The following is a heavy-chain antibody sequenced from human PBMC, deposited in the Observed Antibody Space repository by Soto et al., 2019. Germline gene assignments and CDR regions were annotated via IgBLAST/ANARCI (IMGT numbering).Heavy chain of an antibody. CDR1: GFTFSTYS. J-gene: IGHJ4*02. V-gene: IGHV3-23*01. D-gene: IGHD6-19*01. CDR2: IIQDGTP. Sequence: EMQLLESGGGWVQPGGSLRLSCAASGFTFSTYSMAWVRQAPGRGPEWVSGIIQDGTPHYADAVKGRFTISRDNSRSSVDLEMLALRGEDTAVYYCAKDMRPDGGWDFGHLGQGTLVTVSS. CDR3: AKDMRPDGGWDFGH.